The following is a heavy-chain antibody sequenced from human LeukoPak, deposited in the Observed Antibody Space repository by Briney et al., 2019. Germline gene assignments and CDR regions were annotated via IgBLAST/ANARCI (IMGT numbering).Heavy chain of an antibody. V-gene: IGHV4-59*08. D-gene: IGHD3-22*01. CDR3: GRLPDSRTEAVDI. CDR2: MYDSGST. J-gene: IGHJ3*02. Sequence: PSETLSLTCTVSGGSISSHYWSWIRQPPGKGLEGIGYMYDSGSTKYNPSLKSRVTISVDMSRNQFSLKLSSVTAADTAVYYCGRLPDSRTEAVDIWGQGTVVTVSS. CDR1: GGSISSHY.